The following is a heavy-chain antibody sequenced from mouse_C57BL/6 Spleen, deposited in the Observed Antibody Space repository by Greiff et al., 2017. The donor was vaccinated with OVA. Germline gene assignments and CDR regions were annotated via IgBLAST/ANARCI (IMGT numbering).Heavy chain of an antibody. V-gene: IGHV1-69*01. Sequence: QVQLQQPGAELVMPGASVKLSCKASGYTFTSYWMHWVKQRPGQGLEWIGKIDPNNSNTNYNQKFKGKSTLTVDKSSSTAYMQLSSLTSEDSAVSYCSRSLTGKHYFDCRGQSTTLSVSS. CDR3: SRSLTGKHYFDC. CDR2: IDPNNSNT. J-gene: IGHJ2*01. CDR1: GYTFTSYW. D-gene: IGHD4-1*01.